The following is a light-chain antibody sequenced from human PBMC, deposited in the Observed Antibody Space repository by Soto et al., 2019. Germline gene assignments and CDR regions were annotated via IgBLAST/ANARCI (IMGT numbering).Light chain of an antibody. Sequence: QSALTQPRSVSGSPGQSVTISCTGTSSDVGGYNYVSWYQQHPGKAPKLMIYDVSKRPSGVPDRFSGSKSGNTASLTISGLQAEDEADYYCCSYAGSYTFDDFGTGTKLTVL. CDR2: DVS. J-gene: IGLJ1*01. CDR3: CSYAGSYTFDD. CDR1: SSDVGGYNY. V-gene: IGLV2-11*01.